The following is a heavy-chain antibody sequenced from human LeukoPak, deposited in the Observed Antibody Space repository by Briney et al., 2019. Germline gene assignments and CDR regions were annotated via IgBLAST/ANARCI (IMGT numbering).Heavy chain of an antibody. V-gene: IGHV3-9*01. CDR1: GFTFDDYA. CDR2: ISWNSGST. CDR3: AKDRGYDLKGVFDY. D-gene: IGHD5-12*01. J-gene: IGHJ4*02. Sequence: GRSLRLSCAASGFTFDDYAIHWVRQAPGKGLEWVSGISWNSGSTGYAGSVKGRFTISRDNAKNSLYLQMNSLRAEDTALYYCAKDRGYDLKGVFDYWGQGTLVTVSS.